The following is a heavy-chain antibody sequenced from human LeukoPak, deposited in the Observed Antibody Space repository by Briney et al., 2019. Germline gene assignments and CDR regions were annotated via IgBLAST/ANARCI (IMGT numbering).Heavy chain of an antibody. CDR3: AKDRSYDFWSDAFDI. D-gene: IGHD3-3*01. J-gene: IGHJ3*02. CDR2: IRYDGSNK. CDR1: GFTFSSYG. V-gene: IGHV3-30*02. Sequence: PGGSLRLSCAASGFTFSSYGMHWVRQAPGKGLEWVAFIRYDGSNKYYADSVKGRFTISRDNSENTLYLQMNSLRAEDTAVYYCAKDRSYDFWSDAFDIWGQGTMVTVSS.